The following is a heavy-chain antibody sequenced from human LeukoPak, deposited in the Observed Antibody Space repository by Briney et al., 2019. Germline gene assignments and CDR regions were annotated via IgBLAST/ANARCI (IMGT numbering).Heavy chain of an antibody. CDR3: ARDRIAVALKGFDY. V-gene: IGHV1-24*01. CDR2: FDTEDGAI. D-gene: IGHD6-19*01. Sequence: GASVKVSCMVSGYTLRELSMHWVRQVPGKGLERMGGFDTEDGAIIYAQKFQGRVTLTEDASSDTTYMELSSLRIEDTAVYYCARDRIAVALKGFDYWGQGTLVTVSS. CDR1: GYTLRELS. J-gene: IGHJ4*02.